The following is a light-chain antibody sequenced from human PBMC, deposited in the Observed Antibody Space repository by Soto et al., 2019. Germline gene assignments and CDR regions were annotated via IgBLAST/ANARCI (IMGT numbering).Light chain of an antibody. V-gene: IGKV1-5*03. J-gene: IGKJ3*01. CDR3: QQYNTNVFT. CDR1: QSIGAW. Sequence: DIQMTQFPSTLSASVGDRVTITCRASQSIGAWVTWYQQKPGKAPKLLIYKASTLEGGVPSRFSGSGSGTEFTLTISSLQPDDFATYYCQQYNTNVFTFGPGTKVGIK. CDR2: KAS.